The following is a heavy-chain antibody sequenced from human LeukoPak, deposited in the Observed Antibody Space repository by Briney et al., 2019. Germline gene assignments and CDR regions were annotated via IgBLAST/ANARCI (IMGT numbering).Heavy chain of an antibody. CDR3: TTAQWLGAH. D-gene: IGHD6-19*01. CDR2: IKSKTDGGTT. V-gene: IGHV3-15*01. J-gene: IGHJ4*02. Sequence: PGGSLTLSCAASGFTLTNAWMHWVRQAPGKGLEWVGRIKSKTDGGTTDCAAPVKGRFAISRDDSNNTLSLQMNSLKTEDTAVYYCTTAQWLGAHWGQGTLVTVSS. CDR1: GFTLTNAW.